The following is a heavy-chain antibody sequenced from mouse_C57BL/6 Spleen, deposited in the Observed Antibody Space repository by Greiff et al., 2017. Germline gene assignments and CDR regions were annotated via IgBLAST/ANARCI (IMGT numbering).Heavy chain of an antibody. CDR3: ARSYYYGSSAWFAY. J-gene: IGHJ3*01. CDR2: IYPSDSET. Sequence: VQLQQPGAELVRPGSSVKLCCKASGYTFTSYWMGWVKQRPGQGLEWIGNIYPSDSETHYNQKFKDKATLTVDKSSSTAYMQLSSLTSEYSAVYYCARSYYYGSSAWFAYWGQGTLVTVSA. CDR1: GYTFTSYW. V-gene: IGHV1-61*01. D-gene: IGHD1-1*01.